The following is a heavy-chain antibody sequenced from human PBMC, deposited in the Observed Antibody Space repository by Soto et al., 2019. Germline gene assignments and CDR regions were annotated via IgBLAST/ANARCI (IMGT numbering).Heavy chain of an antibody. D-gene: IGHD5-18*01. Sequence: QVQLVESGGGVVQPGRSLRLSCAASGFTFSSDDMHWVRQAPGKGLEWVAVIWYDGSNKYYPDSVKGRFTISRDNSKNTLYLQMNSLRAEDTAVYYCARDGGPYRGSSYGLDYWGQGTLVTVSS. CDR1: GFTFSSDD. CDR2: IWYDGSNK. V-gene: IGHV3-33*01. CDR3: ARDGGPYRGSSYGLDY. J-gene: IGHJ4*02.